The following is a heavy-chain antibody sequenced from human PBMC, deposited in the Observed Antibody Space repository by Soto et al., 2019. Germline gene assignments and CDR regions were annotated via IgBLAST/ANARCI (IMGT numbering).Heavy chain of an antibody. V-gene: IGHV3-7*03. CDR2: IKQDESEK. CDR1: TFNFSNYW. Sequence: HPVGSLRLSCTSSTFNFSNYWMTCVRHAPGKWLEWVANIKQDESEKYYVDSVKGRFTISRDNAKNSLYLQMNSLRAEDTAVYYCARGYGGFEYWGQGTPVNVS. D-gene: IGHD4-17*01. J-gene: IGHJ4*02. CDR3: ARGYGGFEY.